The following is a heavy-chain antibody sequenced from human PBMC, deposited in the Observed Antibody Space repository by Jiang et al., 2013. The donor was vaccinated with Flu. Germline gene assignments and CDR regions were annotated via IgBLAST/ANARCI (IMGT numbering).Heavy chain of an antibody. V-gene: IGHV5-51*01. CDR3: ARHSEGPGPNPLDY. Sequence: SLKISCKGSGYSFPRFWIGWVRQMPGKGLEWMGIIYPGDSDTRYSPSFQGQVTISADKSISTAYLQWSSLKASDTAMYYCARHSEGPGPNPLDYWGQGTLVTVSS. CDR1: GYSFPRFW. J-gene: IGHJ4*02. CDR2: IYPGDSDT.